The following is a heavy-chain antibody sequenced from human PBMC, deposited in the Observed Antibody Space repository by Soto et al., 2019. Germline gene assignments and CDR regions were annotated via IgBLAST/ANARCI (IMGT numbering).Heavy chain of an antibody. Sequence: EVQLVESGGGLVQPGRSLRLSCAASGFTFDDYAMHWVRQAPGKGLEWVSGISWNSGSIGYADSVKGRFTISRDNAKNSLYLQMNSVRAEDTALYYCAKDIGGRRVLEGQAFDYWGQGTLVTVSS. CDR1: GFTFDDYA. D-gene: IGHD2-15*01. CDR3: AKDIGGRRVLEGQAFDY. J-gene: IGHJ4*02. CDR2: ISWNSGSI. V-gene: IGHV3-9*01.